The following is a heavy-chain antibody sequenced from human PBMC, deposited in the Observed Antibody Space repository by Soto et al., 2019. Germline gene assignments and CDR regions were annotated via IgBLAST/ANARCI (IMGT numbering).Heavy chain of an antibody. CDR2: ISGSGGST. J-gene: IGHJ4*02. CDR1: GLSFSSYG. CDR3: PNRDTSDWHYFDY. Sequence: PGGSLRLSCVASGLSFSSYGMSWVRQAPGKGLEWVSVISGSGGSTLSADSVKGRFTISRDNSKNTLYLQMNSLRVEDTAVYYCPNRDTSDWHYFDYWGQGTLVTVSS. V-gene: IGHV3-23*01. D-gene: IGHD6-19*01.